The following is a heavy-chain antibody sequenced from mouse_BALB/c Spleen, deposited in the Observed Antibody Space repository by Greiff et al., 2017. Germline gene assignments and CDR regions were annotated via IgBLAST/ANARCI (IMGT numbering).Heavy chain of an antibody. Sequence: VQLQQSGPELVKPGASVKIPCKASGYTFTDYNMAWVKQSHGKSLEWIGDINPNNGGTIYNQKFKGKATLTVDKASSTAYMELRSLTSEDTAVYYCARNYYGSRYWGQGTLVTGSA. J-gene: IGHJ3*01. CDR1: GYTFTDYN. CDR2: INPNNGGT. V-gene: IGHV1-18*01. CDR3: ARNYYGSRY. D-gene: IGHD1-1*01.